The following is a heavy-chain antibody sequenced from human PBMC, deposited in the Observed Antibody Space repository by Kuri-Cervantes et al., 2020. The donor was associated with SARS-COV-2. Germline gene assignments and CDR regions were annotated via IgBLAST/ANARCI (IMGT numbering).Heavy chain of an antibody. Sequence: GGSLRLSCAASGFTFSSYGMHWVRQAPGKGLEWVSVIYSGGSTYYADSVKGRFTISRDNSKNTLYLQMNSLRAEDTAVYYCAKDGYLWGSSVPYWGQGTPVTVSS. CDR2: IYSGGST. D-gene: IGHD2-21*01. V-gene: IGHV3-NL1*01. J-gene: IGHJ4*02. CDR1: GFTFSSYG. CDR3: AKDGYLWGSSVPY.